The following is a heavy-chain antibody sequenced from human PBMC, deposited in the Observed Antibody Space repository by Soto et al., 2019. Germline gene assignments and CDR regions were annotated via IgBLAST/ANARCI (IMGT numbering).Heavy chain of an antibody. D-gene: IGHD4-17*01. J-gene: IGHJ4*02. CDR3: ARNGDLAYIDY. Sequence: GGSLRLSCAASGFTFSSYSMNWVRQAPGKGLEWVSYISSSSSTIYYADSVKSRITINPDTSKNQFSLQLNSVTPEDTAVYYCARNGDLAYIDYWGQGTLVTVSS. CDR2: ISSSSSTI. V-gene: IGHV3-48*01. CDR1: GFTFSSYS.